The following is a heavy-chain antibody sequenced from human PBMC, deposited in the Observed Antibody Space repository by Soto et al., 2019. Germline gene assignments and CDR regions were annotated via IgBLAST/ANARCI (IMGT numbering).Heavy chain of an antibody. CDR3: AREQWLMRRNDPFDI. J-gene: IGHJ3*02. Sequence: ASVKVSCKASGYTFINYYMNWVRQAPGQGLEWMGIINPNGGSTTYAQKFQGRVTLTRDTSTNTVNMELSRLRSEDTAVYYCAREQWLMRRNDPFDIWGQGTMVTVSS. D-gene: IGHD6-19*01. CDR1: GYTFINYY. CDR2: INPNGGST. V-gene: IGHV1-46*01.